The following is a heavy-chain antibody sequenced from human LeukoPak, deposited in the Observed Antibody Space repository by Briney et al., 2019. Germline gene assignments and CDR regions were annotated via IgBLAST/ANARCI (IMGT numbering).Heavy chain of an antibody. CDR3: AKGNIAARQDIMDV. Sequence: GGSLRLSCAASGFTFSSYAMSWVRQAPGKGREWVSLIIGSGGSTYYADSVKGRFTIPRDNSKNTLYLQMNSLRVEDTAVYYCAKGNIAARQDIMDVWGQGTTVTVSS. CDR2: IIGSGGST. V-gene: IGHV3-23*01. J-gene: IGHJ6*02. D-gene: IGHD6-13*01. CDR1: GFTFSSYA.